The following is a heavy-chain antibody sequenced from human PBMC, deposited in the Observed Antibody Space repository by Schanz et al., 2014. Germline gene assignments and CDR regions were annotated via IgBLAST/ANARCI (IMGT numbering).Heavy chain of an antibody. CDR3: ARAAYGGYTSTPLRY. Sequence: QVRLVQSGAELKMPGSSVKVSCKASGGTLQSYTFSWVRQAPGQGLEWMGWISAYNGHTNYAQKFQGRVTITADKSTSTAYMELSSLRSEDTAVYYCARAAYGGYTSTPLRYWGQGTLVTVSS. V-gene: IGHV1-69*02. CDR2: ISAYNGHT. D-gene: IGHD5-12*01. J-gene: IGHJ4*02. CDR1: GGTLQSYT.